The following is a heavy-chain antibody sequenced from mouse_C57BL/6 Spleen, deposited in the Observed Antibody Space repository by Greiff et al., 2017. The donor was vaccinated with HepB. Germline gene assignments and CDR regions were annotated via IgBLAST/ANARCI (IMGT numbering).Heavy chain of an antibody. CDR2: IYPRSGNT. Sequence: VQLQQSGAELARPGASVKLSCKASGYTFTSYGISWVKQRTGQGLEWIGEIYPRSGNTYYNEKFKGKATLTVDKSSSTAYMELRSLTSEDSAVYSCARSGLYGSSPAWFAYWGQGTLVTVSA. V-gene: IGHV1-81*01. CDR3: ARSGLYGSSPAWFAY. D-gene: IGHD1-1*01. CDR1: GYTFTSYG. J-gene: IGHJ3*01.